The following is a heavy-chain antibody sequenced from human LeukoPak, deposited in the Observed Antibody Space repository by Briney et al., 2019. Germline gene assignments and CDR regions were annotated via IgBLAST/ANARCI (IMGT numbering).Heavy chain of an antibody. V-gene: IGHV3-48*03. Sequence: GGSLRLSCAASGFTFSSYEMNWVRQAPGKGLEWVSYICSGGSTIYYADSVKGRFTISRDNAKNSLYLQMNSLRAEDTAVYYCARTPFGVVPYYYGMDVWGKGTTVTVS. CDR2: ICSGGSTI. J-gene: IGHJ6*04. D-gene: IGHD3-3*01. CDR1: GFTFSSYE. CDR3: ARTPFGVVPYYYGMDV.